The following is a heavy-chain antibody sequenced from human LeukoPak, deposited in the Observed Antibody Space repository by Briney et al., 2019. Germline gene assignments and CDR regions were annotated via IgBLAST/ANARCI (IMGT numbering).Heavy chain of an antibody. CDR2: ISSNGGST. Sequence: PGGSLRLSCSASGFTFSSYAMHWVRQAPGKGLEYVSAISSNGGSTYYADSVKGRFTISRDNSKNTLYLQMSSLRAEDTAVCYCVKDKSPYSSGWSVIFDYWGQGTLVTVSS. D-gene: IGHD6-19*01. V-gene: IGHV3-64D*06. J-gene: IGHJ4*02. CDR1: GFTFSSYA. CDR3: VKDKSPYSSGWSVIFDY.